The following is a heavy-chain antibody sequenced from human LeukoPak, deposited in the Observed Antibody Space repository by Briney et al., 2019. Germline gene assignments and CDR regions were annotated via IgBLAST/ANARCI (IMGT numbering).Heavy chain of an antibody. CDR3: ARVIRGTGGDWLDP. Sequence: PGGSLRLSCAASGFTFSSYEMNWVRQAPGKGLEWVSYISSSSNTMYYADSVKGRFTISRDNAKNSLYLQMNSLRDEDTAVYYCARVIRGTGGDWLDPWGQGTLVTVSS. CDR2: ISSSSNTM. V-gene: IGHV3-48*03. CDR1: GFTFSSYE. D-gene: IGHD1-1*01. J-gene: IGHJ5*02.